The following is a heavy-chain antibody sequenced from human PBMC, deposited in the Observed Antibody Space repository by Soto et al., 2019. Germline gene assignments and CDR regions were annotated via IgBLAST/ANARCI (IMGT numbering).Heavy chain of an antibody. CDR2: ISTSGHV. D-gene: IGHD3-3*01. CDR1: GGSLIKYY. J-gene: IGHJ4*02. CDR3: ARDNNDFWSLYPLAFDY. V-gene: IGHV4-4*07. Sequence: SETLSLTCSVSGGSLIKYYWSWIRQPAGKGLEWIGRISTSGHVVSKVSLRSRLTMSVDMSNNHFSLKLTSVTAADTAVYYCARDNNDFWSLYPLAFDYWGQGALVTVSS.